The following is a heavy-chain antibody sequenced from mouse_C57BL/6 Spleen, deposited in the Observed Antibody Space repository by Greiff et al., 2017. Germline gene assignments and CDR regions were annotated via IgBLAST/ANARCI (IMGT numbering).Heavy chain of an antibody. Sequence: VQLQQSGAELVKPGASVTLSCTASGFNINDYYMHWVKQRTEQGLEWIGRIDPEDGETKYAPRFQGKATITADTSSNTAYLQLSSLTSEDTAVYYCAEVATDFDVWGTGTTVTVSS. J-gene: IGHJ1*03. CDR2: IDPEDGET. V-gene: IGHV14-2*01. CDR3: AEVATDFDV. D-gene: IGHD1-1*01. CDR1: GFNINDYY.